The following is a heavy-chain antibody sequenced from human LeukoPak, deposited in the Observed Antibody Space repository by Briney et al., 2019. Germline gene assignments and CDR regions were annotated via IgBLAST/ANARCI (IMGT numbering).Heavy chain of an antibody. CDR2: VNPNSGDT. J-gene: IGHJ1*01. CDR3: ARTGIAAARAPFQH. D-gene: IGHD6-13*01. CDR1: GYTFTSHN. V-gene: IGHV1-8*01. Sequence: ASVKVSCKASGYTFTSHNINWVRQAAGQGLEWVGWVNPNSGDTSYAQKFQDRDTITRNISISTVYLELSSLRSEDTAVYYCARTGIAAARAPFQHWGQGTLVTVSS.